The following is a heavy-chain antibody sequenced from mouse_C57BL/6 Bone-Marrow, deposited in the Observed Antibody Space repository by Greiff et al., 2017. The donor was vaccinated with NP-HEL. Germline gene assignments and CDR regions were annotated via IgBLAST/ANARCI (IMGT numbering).Heavy chain of an antibody. D-gene: IGHD2-4*01. J-gene: IGHJ3*01. V-gene: IGHV1-20*01. CDR3: ASGDYEAWFAY. CDR2: INPYNGGT. Sequence: EVQLQESGPELVKPGDSVKISCKASGYSFTGYFMNWVMQSPGQSLEWIGRINPYNGGTFYNQKFKGTATLPVDKSSSTAHMELRSLTSEDSAVYYCASGDYEAWFAYWGQGTLVTVSA. CDR1: GYSFTGYF.